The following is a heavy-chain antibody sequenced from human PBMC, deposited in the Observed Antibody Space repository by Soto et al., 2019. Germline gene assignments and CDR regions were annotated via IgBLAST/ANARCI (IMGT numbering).Heavy chain of an antibody. J-gene: IGHJ3*02. Sequence: SETLSLTCTVSGGSISSGGYYWSWIRQHPGKGLEWIGYIYYSGSTYYNPSLKSRVTISVDTSKNQFSLKLSSVTAADTAVYYCASAGSSGYVRDDTFHIRGQGTMVTVSS. D-gene: IGHD3-22*01. CDR3: ASAGSSGYVRDDTFHI. V-gene: IGHV4-31*03. CDR1: GGSISSGGYY. CDR2: IYYSGST.